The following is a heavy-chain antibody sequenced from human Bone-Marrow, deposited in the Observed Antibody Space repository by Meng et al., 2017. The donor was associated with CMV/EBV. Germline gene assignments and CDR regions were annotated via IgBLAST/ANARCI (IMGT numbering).Heavy chain of an antibody. V-gene: IGHV4-39*07. Sequence: SETLSLTCTVSGGSISSSSYYWGWIRQPPGKGLEWIGEINHSGSTNYNPSLKSRVTISVDTSKNQFSLKLSSVTAADTAVYYCARVRIAAALARGYGMDVWGQGTTVTVSS. CDR3: ARVRIAAALARGYGMDV. CDR2: INHSGST. D-gene: IGHD6-6*01. J-gene: IGHJ6*02. CDR1: GGSISSSSYY.